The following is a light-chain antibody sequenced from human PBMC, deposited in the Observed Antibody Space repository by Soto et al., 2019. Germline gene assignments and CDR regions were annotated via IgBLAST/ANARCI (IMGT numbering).Light chain of an antibody. CDR1: QDISDY. CDR2: EAS. V-gene: IGKV1-9*01. J-gene: IGKJ1*01. Sequence: LPFTPAPLFLSASVGDRVTITCRASQDISDYLVCYQQRPGKAPNLLIYEASTLQSGVPSRFSGSGSGTEFTPSVSGLQPEDFATYYCLQLDSYPRTFGQGTKVDIK. CDR3: LQLDSYPRT.